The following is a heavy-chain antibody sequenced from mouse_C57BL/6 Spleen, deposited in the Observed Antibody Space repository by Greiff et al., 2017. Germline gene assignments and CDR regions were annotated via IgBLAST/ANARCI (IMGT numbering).Heavy chain of an antibody. CDR2: IDPATGNT. D-gene: IGHD1-1*01. Sequence: EVQLQQSVAELVRPGASVKLSCTASGFNIKNTYMHWVKQRPEQGLEWIGRIDPATGNTKYAPKFQGKATITADPSSNTAYLQLSVLTSEDTAIYYCSREIPYYYGSSSYCFDYWGQGTTLTVSS. CDR1: GFNIKNTY. J-gene: IGHJ2*01. CDR3: SREIPYYYGSSSYCFDY. V-gene: IGHV14-3*01.